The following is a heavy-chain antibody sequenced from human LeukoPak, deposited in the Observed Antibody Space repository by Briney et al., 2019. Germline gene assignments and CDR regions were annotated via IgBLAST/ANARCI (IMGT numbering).Heavy chain of an antibody. J-gene: IGHJ4*02. V-gene: IGHV4-59*01. CDR1: GGSMSSYY. CDR2: IYYSGDT. CDR3: ARSQQLIRTFDS. Sequence: SETLSLTCTVSGGSMSSYYWSWIRQSPGKGLEWIGYIYYSGDTNYNPSLKSRVTMSVDTSKNQFSLRLSSVTAADTAVYYCARSQQLIRTFDSWGQGTLVAVSS. D-gene: IGHD6-13*01.